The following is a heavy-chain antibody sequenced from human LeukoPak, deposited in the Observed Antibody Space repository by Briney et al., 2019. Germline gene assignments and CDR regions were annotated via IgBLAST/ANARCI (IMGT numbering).Heavy chain of an antibody. CDR2: IYYSGST. D-gene: IGHD2-2*01. Sequence: SETLSLTCTVSGGSISSSSYYWGWIRQPPGKGLEWIGSIYYSGSTYYNPSLKSRVTISVDTSKNQFSLKLSSVTAADTAVYYCARRAYCSSTSCYYYYYYGMDVWGQGSTVTVSS. CDR1: GGSISSSSYY. CDR3: ARRAYCSSTSCYYYYYYGMDV. J-gene: IGHJ6*02. V-gene: IGHV4-39*01.